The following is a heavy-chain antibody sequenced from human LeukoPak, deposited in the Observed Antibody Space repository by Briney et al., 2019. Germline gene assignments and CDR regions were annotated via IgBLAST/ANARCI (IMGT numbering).Heavy chain of an antibody. D-gene: IGHD2-2*01. V-gene: IGHV4-34*01. J-gene: IGHJ4*02. CDR2: INHSGST. CDR3: ASTLRDDCSSTSCYVSA. CDR1: GGSFSGYY. Sequence: SETLSLTCAVYGGSFSGYYWSWLRQPPGKGLEGIGEINHSGSTNYNPSLKTRVTISVDTSKNQFSLKLSSVTAADTALYYCASTLRDDCSSTSCYVSAWGQGTLVTVSS.